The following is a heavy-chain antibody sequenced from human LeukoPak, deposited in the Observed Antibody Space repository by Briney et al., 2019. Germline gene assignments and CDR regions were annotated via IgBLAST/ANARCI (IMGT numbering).Heavy chain of an antibody. CDR1: GYTFTSYG. D-gene: IGHD4-23*01. CDR3: ARRWPGDNAFDI. J-gene: IGHJ3*02. Sequence: ASVKVSCKASGYTFTSYGISWVRQAPGQGLEWMGWISAYNGNTNYAQKLQGRVTMATDTSTSTAYMELRSLRSDDTAVYYCARRWPGDNAFDIWGQGTMVTVSS. V-gene: IGHV1-18*01. CDR2: ISAYNGNT.